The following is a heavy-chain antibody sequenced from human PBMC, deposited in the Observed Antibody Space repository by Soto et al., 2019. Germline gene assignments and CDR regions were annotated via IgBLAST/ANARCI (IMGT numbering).Heavy chain of an antibody. CDR1: GYTFTSYY. D-gene: IGHD5-12*01. J-gene: IGHJ3*02. CDR2: INPSGGST. V-gene: IGHV1-46*03. Sequence: GASVKVSCKASGYTFTSYYMHWVRQAPGQGLEWMGIINPSGGSTSYAQKFQGRVTMTRDTSTSTVYMELSSLRSEDTAVYFCARAFGNDLVATILPMAFDIWGQGTMVTVSS. CDR3: ARAFGNDLVATILPMAFDI.